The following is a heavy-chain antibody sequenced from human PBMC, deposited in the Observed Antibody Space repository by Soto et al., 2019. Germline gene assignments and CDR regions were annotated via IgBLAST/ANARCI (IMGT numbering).Heavy chain of an antibody. CDR2: INHSGST. J-gene: IGHJ4*02. CDR1: GGSFSGYY. D-gene: IGHD6-19*01. V-gene: IGHV4-34*01. Sequence: QVQLQQWGAGLLKPSETLSLTCAVYGGSFSGYYWSWIRQPPGKGLEWIGEINHSGSTNSNPSLKSRVTISVDTSKNQFSLKLSSVTAADTAVYYCARGVGGIAVAGTNFDYWGQGTLVTVSS. CDR3: ARGVGGIAVAGTNFDY.